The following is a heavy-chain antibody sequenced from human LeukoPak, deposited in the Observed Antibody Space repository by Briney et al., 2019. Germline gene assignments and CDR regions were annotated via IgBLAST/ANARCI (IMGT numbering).Heavy chain of an antibody. CDR2: IYSGGST. J-gene: IGHJ3*01. Sequence: SGGSLRLSCAASGFTFSNYAMSWVRQAPGKGLEWVSIIYSGGSTYYADSVKGRFIISRDNSKNTLYLQMYSLRAEDTAVYYCARDGRALLSDWGQGTMVTVSS. CDR1: GFTFSNYA. CDR3: ARDGRALLSD. V-gene: IGHV3-66*01. D-gene: IGHD2-15*01.